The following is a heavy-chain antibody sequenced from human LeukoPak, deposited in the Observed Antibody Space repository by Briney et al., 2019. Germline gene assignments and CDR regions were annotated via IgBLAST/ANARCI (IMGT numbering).Heavy chain of an antibody. Sequence: GGSLRLSCAASGFTVSSNYMSWIRQAPGKGLEWVSVIYSGGSTYYADSVKGRFTISRDNSKNTLYLQMNSLRAEDTAVYYCARGHRNTMVRGVIRYYYMDVWGKGTTVTISS. V-gene: IGHV3-66*01. CDR1: GFTVSSNY. D-gene: IGHD3-10*01. CDR2: IYSGGST. J-gene: IGHJ6*03. CDR3: ARGHRNTMVRGVIRYYYMDV.